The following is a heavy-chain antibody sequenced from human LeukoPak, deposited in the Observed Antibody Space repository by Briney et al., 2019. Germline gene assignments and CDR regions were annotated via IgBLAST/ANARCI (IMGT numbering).Heavy chain of an antibody. CDR2: ISASGGTT. CDR1: GFTFSSYV. J-gene: IGHJ4*02. V-gene: IGHV3-23*01. CDR3: AKGKIREGTE. Sequence: PGGSLRLSCAASGFTFSSYVMNWVRQAPGKGLGWVSDISASGGTTYYADSVKGRLTISRDNSKNTLYLQMNRLRAEDTAVYYYAKGKIREGTEWGQGTLVTVSS. D-gene: IGHD1-7*01.